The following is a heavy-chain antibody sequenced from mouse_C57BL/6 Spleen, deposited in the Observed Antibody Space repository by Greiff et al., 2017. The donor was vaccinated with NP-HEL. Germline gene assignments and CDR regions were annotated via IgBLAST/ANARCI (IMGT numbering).Heavy chain of an antibody. J-gene: IGHJ2*01. CDR2: ISDGGSYT. CDR3: ARRDWDGWYFDY. V-gene: IGHV5-4*03. Sequence: EVKLMESGGGLVKPGGSLKLSCAASGFTFSSYAMSWVRQTPEKRLEWVATISDGGSYTYYPDNVKGRFTISRDNAKNNLYLQMSHLKSEDTAMYYCARRDWDGWYFDYWGQGTTLTVSS. CDR1: GFTFSSYA. D-gene: IGHD4-1*01.